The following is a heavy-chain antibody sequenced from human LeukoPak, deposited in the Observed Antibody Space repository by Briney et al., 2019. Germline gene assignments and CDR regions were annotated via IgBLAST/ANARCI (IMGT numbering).Heavy chain of an antibody. CDR2: INHSGST. D-gene: IGHD2-8*01. V-gene: IGHV4-34*01. CDR1: GGSFSGYY. Sequence: SETLSLTCAVYGGSFSGYYWSWIRQPPGKGLEWIGEINHSGSTNYNPSLKGRVTISVDTSKNQFSLKLSSVTAADTAVYYCARGQPRTGVRRWFDPWGQGTLVTVSS. CDR3: ARGQPRTGVRRWFDP. J-gene: IGHJ5*02.